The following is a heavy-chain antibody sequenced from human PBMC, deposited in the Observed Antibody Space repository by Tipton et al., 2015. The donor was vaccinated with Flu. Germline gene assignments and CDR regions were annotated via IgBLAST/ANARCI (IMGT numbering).Heavy chain of an antibody. J-gene: IGHJ4*02. CDR1: GFNFINAW. D-gene: IGHD6-13*01. Sequence: SLRLSCAASGFNFINAWMDWVRQTPGKGLEWVGRIKSNPDGGAADYAAPVRGRFIISRDDSKKTLFLQMNSLKIEDTAVYYCTTQGALGYWGQGALVTVSS. V-gene: IGHV3-15*01. CDR2: IKSNPDGGAA. CDR3: TTQGALGY.